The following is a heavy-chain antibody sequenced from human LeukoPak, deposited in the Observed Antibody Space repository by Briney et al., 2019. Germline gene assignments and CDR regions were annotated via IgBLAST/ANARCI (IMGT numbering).Heavy chain of an antibody. V-gene: IGHV4-4*07. Sequence: SETLSLTCTVSGGSINSYYWRWIRQSAGEGLEWIGRIDPSGSTNYNPSLRSRVTISLDRSKNQFSLKVTSVTAADTGVYYCARDPKGTNSFDPWGQGTLITVSS. CDR2: IDPSGST. D-gene: IGHD1-7*01. CDR1: GGSINSYY. J-gene: IGHJ5*02. CDR3: ARDPKGTNSFDP.